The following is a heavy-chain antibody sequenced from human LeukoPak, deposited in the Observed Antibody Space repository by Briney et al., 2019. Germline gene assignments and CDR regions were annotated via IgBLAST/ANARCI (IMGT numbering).Heavy chain of an antibody. J-gene: IGHJ4*02. CDR2: ISAYNGDT. V-gene: IGHV1-18*01. CDR3: ARDCSGGSCSDY. D-gene: IGHD2-15*01. Sequence: ASVKVSCKASGYTFTSYGISWVRQAPGQGLEWMGWISAYNGDTNYAQKLQGRVTMTTDTSTSTAYMELRSLRSDDTAVYYCARDCSGGSCSDYWGQGTLVTVSS. CDR1: GYTFTSYG.